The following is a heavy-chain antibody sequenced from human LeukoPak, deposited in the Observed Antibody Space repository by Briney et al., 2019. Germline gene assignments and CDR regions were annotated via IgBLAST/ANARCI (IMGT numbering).Heavy chain of an antibody. CDR2: ISYSGST. Sequence: SETLSLTCTVSGGFISAYYWSWIRQPPGKGLEWIGYISYSGSTNYNPSLKSRVTILVDTSKNKFSLKLSFVTAADTAVYYCARGHSSSWYYLDYWGQGTLVTVSS. CDR3: ARGHSSSWYYLDY. V-gene: IGHV4-59*01. CDR1: GGFISAYY. J-gene: IGHJ4*02. D-gene: IGHD6-13*01.